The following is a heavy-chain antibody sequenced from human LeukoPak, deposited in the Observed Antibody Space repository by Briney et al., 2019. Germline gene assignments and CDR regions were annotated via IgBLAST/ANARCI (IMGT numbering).Heavy chain of an antibody. CDR3: TTTYYYDSSGYYPPDY. CDR2: IKSKTDGGTT. D-gene: IGHD3-22*01. V-gene: IGHV3-15*01. Sequence: GGSLRLSCAASGFTFSNAWMSWVRQAPGKGLEWVGRIKSKTDGGTTDYAAPVKGSFTISRDDSKNTLYLQMNSLKTEDTAVYYCTTTYYYDSSGYYPPDYWGQGTLVTVSS. J-gene: IGHJ4*02. CDR1: GFTFSNAW.